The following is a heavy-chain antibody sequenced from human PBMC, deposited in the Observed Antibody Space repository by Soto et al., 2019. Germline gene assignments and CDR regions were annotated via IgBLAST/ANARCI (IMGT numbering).Heavy chain of an antibody. D-gene: IGHD7-27*01. Sequence: SETQSHTYTVSDGYIIRSSFYWAWDSQPPGKGLEWIGSIYYSGNTYYNPSLESRVTISVDTSSNHFSLSLSSVTAADTAVYYCARWNWGSGGMDVWGQGTTVTVSS. CDR2: IYYSGNT. CDR1: DGYIIRSSFY. CDR3: ARWNWGSGGMDV. J-gene: IGHJ6*02. V-gene: IGHV4-39*02.